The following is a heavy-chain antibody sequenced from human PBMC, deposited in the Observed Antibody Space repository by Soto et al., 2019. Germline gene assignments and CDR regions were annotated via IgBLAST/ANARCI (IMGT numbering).Heavy chain of an antibody. CDR2: INPNSGGT. D-gene: IGHD2-15*01. V-gene: IGHV1-2*04. J-gene: IGHJ4*02. CDR3: ARLYCSGGSCYFDY. Sequence: GASVKVSCKASGYTFTGYYMYWVRQAPGQGLEWMGWINPNSGGTNYAQKFQGWVTMTRDTSISTAYMELSRLRSDDTAVYYCARLYCSGGSCYFDYWGQGTLVTVSS. CDR1: GYTFTGYY.